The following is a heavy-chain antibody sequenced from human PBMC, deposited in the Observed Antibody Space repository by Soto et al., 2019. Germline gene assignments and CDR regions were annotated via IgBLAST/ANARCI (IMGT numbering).Heavy chain of an antibody. J-gene: IGHJ4*02. CDR3: ARDPSSRRDGYNSGY. V-gene: IGHV1-69*01. Sequence: QVQLVQSGAEVKKPGSSVKVSCKASGGPFSSYAISWVRQAPGPGLEWMGGIIPIFGTANYAQKFLGRVTITADESTSTANMELSSLRSEDRAVYYCARDPSSRRDGYNSGYWGQGTMVTVSS. CDR2: IIPIFGTA. CDR1: GGPFSSYA. D-gene: IGHD5-12*01.